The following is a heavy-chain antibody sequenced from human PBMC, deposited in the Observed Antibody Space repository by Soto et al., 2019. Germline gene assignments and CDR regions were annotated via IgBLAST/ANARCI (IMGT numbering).Heavy chain of an antibody. V-gene: IGHV3-15*01. CDR3: TSGAGIPDGLLDY. J-gene: IGHJ4*02. Sequence: EVQLVESGGGLVKPGGSLRLSCTASGFILNNAWMNWVRQAPGKGLEWVGRIKTKTDGGTTDYAAPVKCRVTVSREDTKNTLYLQVSSLNTEDTAIYYCTSGAGIPDGLLDYWGQGALVTVSS. D-gene: IGHD3-10*01. CDR1: GFILNNAW. CDR2: IKTKTDGGTT.